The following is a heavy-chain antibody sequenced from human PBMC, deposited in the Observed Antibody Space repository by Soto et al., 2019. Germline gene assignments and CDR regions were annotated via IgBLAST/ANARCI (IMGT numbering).Heavy chain of an antibody. CDR3: ASYGGNSAYSSDY. CDR1: GGSISSYY. Sequence: QVQLQESGPGLVKPSETLSLTCTVSGGSISSYYWSWIRQPPGKGLECIGYIYYSGSTNYNPSLKSRVTIPVDTSKNQSPLKLSSVPAADTAVYYCASYGGNSAYSSDYWGQGTLVTVSS. CDR2: IYYSGST. D-gene: IGHD4-17*01. J-gene: IGHJ4*02. V-gene: IGHV4-59*01.